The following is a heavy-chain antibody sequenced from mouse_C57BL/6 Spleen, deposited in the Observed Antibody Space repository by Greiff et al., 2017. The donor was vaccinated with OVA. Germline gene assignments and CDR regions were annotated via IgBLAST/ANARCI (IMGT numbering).Heavy chain of an antibody. CDR1: GYTFTSYG. J-gene: IGHJ2*01. D-gene: IGHD2-3*01. V-gene: IGHV1-81*01. CDR3: ARGGDGYYVDSFDY. Sequence: QVQLQQSGAELARPGASVKLSCKASGYTFTSYGISWVKQRTGQGLEWIGEIYPRSGNTYYNEKFKGKATLTADKSSSTAYMELRSLTSEDSAVYFCARGGDGYYVDSFDYWGQGTTLTVSS. CDR2: IYPRSGNT.